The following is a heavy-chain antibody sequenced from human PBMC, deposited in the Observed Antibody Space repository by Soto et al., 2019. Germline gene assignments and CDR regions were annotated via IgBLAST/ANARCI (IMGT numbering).Heavy chain of an antibody. J-gene: IGHJ4*02. V-gene: IGHV4-31*03. Sequence: SETLSLTCTVSGGSISSGGYYWSWIRQHPGKGLEWIGYIYYSGSTYYNPSLKSRVTISVDTSKNQFSLKLSSVTAADTAVYYCARVPLNLLYCSGGSCYYFDCWGQGTLVTVSS. D-gene: IGHD2-15*01. CDR1: GGSISSGGYY. CDR2: IYYSGST. CDR3: ARVPLNLLYCSGGSCYYFDC.